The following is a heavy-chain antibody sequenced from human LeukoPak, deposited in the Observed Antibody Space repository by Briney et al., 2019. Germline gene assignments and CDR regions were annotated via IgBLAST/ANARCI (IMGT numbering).Heavy chain of an antibody. J-gene: IGHJ4*02. D-gene: IGHD1-1*01. Sequence: GGSLRLSCAASGFTFSTYSMNWVRQAPGKGLEWVSSVSTTGSYIYYADSVKGRFTISRDNAKNSLYLQMNSLRVEDTAVYYCVRTGDTERFDYWGQGTLVTVSS. CDR2: VSTTGSYI. CDR3: VRTGDTERFDY. CDR1: GFTFSTYS. V-gene: IGHV3-21*01.